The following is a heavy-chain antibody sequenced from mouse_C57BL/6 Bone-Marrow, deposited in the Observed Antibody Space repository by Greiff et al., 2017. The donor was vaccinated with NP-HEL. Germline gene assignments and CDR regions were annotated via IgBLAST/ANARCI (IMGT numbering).Heavy chain of an antibody. CDR2: ISYDGSN. CDR1: GYSITSGYY. D-gene: IGHD2-4*01. V-gene: IGHV3-6*01. J-gene: IGHJ3*01. CDR3: ARSDYYDFPWFAY. Sequence: EVKLQESGPGLVKPSQSLSLTCSVTGYSITSGYYWNWIRQFPGNKLEWMGYISYDGSNNYNPSLKNRISITRDTSKNQFFLKLNSVTTEDTATYYCARSDYYDFPWFAYWGQGTLVTVSA.